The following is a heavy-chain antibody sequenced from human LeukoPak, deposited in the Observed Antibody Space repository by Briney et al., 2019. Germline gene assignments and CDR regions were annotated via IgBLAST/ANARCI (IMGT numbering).Heavy chain of an antibody. CDR3: ARERACGASSCVAYYFDS. J-gene: IGHJ4*02. CDR2: ISGSSTYI. D-gene: IGHD2-2*01. Sequence: GGSLRLPCAASGVTFSNDGMDWVRQAPGQGLEWVSSISGSSTYIYYADSVKGRFTISRDNAKSSLYLQMDSLRAEDTAVYYCARERACGASSCVAYYFDSWGQGTLVTVSS. V-gene: IGHV3-21*01. CDR1: GVTFSNDG.